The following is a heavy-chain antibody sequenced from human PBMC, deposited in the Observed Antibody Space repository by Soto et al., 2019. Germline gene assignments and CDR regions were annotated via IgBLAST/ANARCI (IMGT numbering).Heavy chain of an antibody. J-gene: IGHJ4*02. CDR1: GGSIGSYY. V-gene: IGHV4-59*01. Sequence: PSETLSLTCTVSGGSIGSYYWSWIRQPPGKGLEWIGYIYYSGSTNYNPSLKSRVTISVDTSKNQFSLKLSSVTAADTAVYYCARERGYSDYWGQGTLVTVSS. CDR3: ARERGYSDY. CDR2: IYYSGST.